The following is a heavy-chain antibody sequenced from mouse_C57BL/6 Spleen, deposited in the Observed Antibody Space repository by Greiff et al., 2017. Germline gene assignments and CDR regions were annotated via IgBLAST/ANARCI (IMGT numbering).Heavy chain of an antibody. CDR1: GYTFTEYT. V-gene: IGHV1-62-2*01. CDR2: FYPGSGSI. D-gene: IGHD1-1*02. J-gene: IGHJ3*01. CDR3: ARHEDNPYGTSFAY. Sequence: QVHVKQSGAELVKPGASVKLSCKASGYTFTEYTIHWVKQRPGQGLEWIGWFYPGSGSIKYNEKFKEKATLTADKSSSTVYMELSRLTSEDSAVYFCARHEDNPYGTSFAYWGQGTLVTVSA.